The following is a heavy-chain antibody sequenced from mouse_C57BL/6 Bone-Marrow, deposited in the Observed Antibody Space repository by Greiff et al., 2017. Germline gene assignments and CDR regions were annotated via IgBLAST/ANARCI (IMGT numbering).Heavy chain of an antibody. CDR1: GFSLSTFGMG. CDR3: ARMWYYVSWGFAY. V-gene: IGHV8-8*01. D-gene: IGHD1-1*01. J-gene: IGHJ3*01. CDR2: IWWDDDK. Sequence: QVTLKECGPGILQPSQTLSLTCSFSGFSLSTFGMGVGWIRQPSGKGLEWLAHIWWDDDKYYNPALKSRLTISKDTSNNQVFLKIANVDTADTATYYGARMWYYVSWGFAYWGQGTLVTVSA.